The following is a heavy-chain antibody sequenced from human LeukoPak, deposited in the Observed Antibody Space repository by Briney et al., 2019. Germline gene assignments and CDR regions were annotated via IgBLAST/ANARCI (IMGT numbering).Heavy chain of an antibody. Sequence: GGSLRLSCAASGFTFSSYWMTWVRQAPGKGLEWVANIKEDGSEKFYVDSVKGRFTISRDNAKNSLSLQMDSLRAEDTAVYYCARPYFDFWSVGYWGQGTLVTVSS. J-gene: IGHJ4*02. CDR3: ARPYFDFWSVGY. D-gene: IGHD3-3*01. V-gene: IGHV3-7*01. CDR2: IKEDGSEK. CDR1: GFTFSSYW.